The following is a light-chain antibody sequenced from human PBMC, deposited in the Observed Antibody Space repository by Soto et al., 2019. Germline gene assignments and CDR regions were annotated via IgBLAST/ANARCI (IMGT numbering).Light chain of an antibody. V-gene: IGKV3-15*01. CDR1: QSINSN. CDR3: QQYNNWPRT. Sequence: EIVMTQSPATLSVSPGDRVTLSCWASQSINSNVAWYQQKRGQAPRILIYGASTRYTGIPARFSGSGSGTEFTLTISSLQSEDFAVYYCQQYNNWPRTFGQGTRVEIK. J-gene: IGKJ1*01. CDR2: GAS.